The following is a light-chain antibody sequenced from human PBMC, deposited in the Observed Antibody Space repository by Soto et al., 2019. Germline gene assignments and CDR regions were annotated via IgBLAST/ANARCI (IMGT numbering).Light chain of an antibody. CDR2: GAS. J-gene: IGKJ1*01. CDR3: QQYGSSPRT. Sequence: EIVLTQSPAILSLSPGERATLCCRASQSVSSTYLAWSRQKHGQGPRLXIYGASSRATGIPDRFSGSGSGTDFTITISRLQPEDCEVYYGQQYGSSPRTFGQGTKVDIK. V-gene: IGKV3-20*01. CDR1: QSVSSTY.